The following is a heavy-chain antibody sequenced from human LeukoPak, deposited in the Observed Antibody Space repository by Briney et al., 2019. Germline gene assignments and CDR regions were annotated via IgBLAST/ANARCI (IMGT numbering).Heavy chain of an antibody. Sequence: GASLRLSCAAPGFTFSSYAMSWVRQAPGKGLEWVSAISGSGGSTYYADSVKGRFTISRDNSKNTLYLQMNSLRAEDTAVYYCAKEFGLRDIVVVPAAPRGAFDIWGQGTMVTVSS. CDR2: ISGSGGST. V-gene: IGHV3-23*01. CDR3: AKEFGLRDIVVVPAAPRGAFDI. CDR1: GFTFSSYA. J-gene: IGHJ3*02. D-gene: IGHD2-2*01.